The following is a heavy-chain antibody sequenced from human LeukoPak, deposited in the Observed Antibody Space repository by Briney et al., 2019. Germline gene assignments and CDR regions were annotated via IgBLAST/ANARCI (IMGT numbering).Heavy chain of an antibody. CDR3: ARDRDWSFDY. CDR2: ISSSTTTK. CDR1: GFTFSVYW. Sequence: PGGSLRLSCAASGFTFSVYWMHWVRQAPGKGLEWVSYISSSTTTKDYADSVKGRFTISRDNAKNSLYLQMNSLRDEDTAVYYCARDRDWSFDYWGQGTLVTVSS. J-gene: IGHJ4*02. D-gene: IGHD3/OR15-3a*01. V-gene: IGHV3-48*02.